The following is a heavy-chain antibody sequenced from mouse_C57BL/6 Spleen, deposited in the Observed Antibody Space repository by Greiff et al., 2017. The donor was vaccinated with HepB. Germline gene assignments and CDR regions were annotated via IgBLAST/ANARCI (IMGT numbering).Heavy chain of an antibody. V-gene: IGHV1-82*01. Sequence: QVQLQQSGPELVKPGASVKISCKASGYAFSSSWMNWVKQRPGKGLEWIGRIYPGDGDTNYNGKFKGKATLTADKSYSTAYMQLSSMTSEDSAVYFCAREEIYDGPLDYWGQGTTLTVSS. CDR2: IYPGDGDT. CDR1: GYAFSSSW. D-gene: IGHD2-3*01. CDR3: AREEIYDGPLDY. J-gene: IGHJ2*01.